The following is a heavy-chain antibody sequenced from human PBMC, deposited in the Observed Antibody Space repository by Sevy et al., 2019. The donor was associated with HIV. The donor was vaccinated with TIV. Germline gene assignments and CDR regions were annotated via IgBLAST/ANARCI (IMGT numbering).Heavy chain of an antibody. Sequence: SETLSLTCTVSGDSVSSGSYYWSWIRQPPGKGLEWIGYIYYSGSTNYNPSLKSRVTISVDTSKNQFSLKLSSVTAADTAVYYCASVDTAMATTDYWGQGTLVTVSS. J-gene: IGHJ4*02. CDR3: ASVDTAMATTDY. V-gene: IGHV4-61*01. CDR2: IYYSGST. D-gene: IGHD5-18*01. CDR1: GDSVSSGSYY.